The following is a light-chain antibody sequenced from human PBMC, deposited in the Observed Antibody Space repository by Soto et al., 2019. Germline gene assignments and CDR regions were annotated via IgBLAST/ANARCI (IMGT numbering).Light chain of an antibody. J-gene: IGLJ2*01. CDR1: SSDVGDYKF. V-gene: IGLV2-8*01. Sequence: QSALTQPPSASGSPGQSVTISCTGTSSDVGDYKFVSWYQQHPGKAPKLLMYEVNRRPSGVPDRFSGSKSGNTASLTVSGIQDEDEAEYYCSSYAGNNNVVFGGGTKVTVL. CDR3: SSYAGNNNVV. CDR2: EVN.